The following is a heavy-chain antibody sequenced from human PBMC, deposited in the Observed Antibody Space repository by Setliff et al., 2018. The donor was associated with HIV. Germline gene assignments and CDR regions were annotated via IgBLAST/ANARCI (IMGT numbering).Heavy chain of an antibody. CDR3: AKQVSGYFDY. CDR2: SGNGGII. J-gene: IGHJ4*02. Sequence: PGGSLRLSCAASGLIFSSYEMNWVRQAPGKGLEWVSTSGNGGIIVYTDSVKGRFTMSRDNSKNTLFLVLTSLRPEDTAVYYCAKQVSGYFDYWGQGALVTVSS. V-gene: IGHV3-23*01. CDR1: GLIFSSYE. D-gene: IGHD3-10*01.